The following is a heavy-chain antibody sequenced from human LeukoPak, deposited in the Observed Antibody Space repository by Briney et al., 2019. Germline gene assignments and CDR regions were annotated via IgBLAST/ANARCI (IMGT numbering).Heavy chain of an antibody. Sequence: PGGSLRLSCAASGFTFSSYAMHWVRQAPGKGLEWAAVISYDGSNKYYADSVKGRFTISRDNSKNTLYLQMNSLRAEDTAVYYCARDPFYDSSGYYGNWFDPWGQGTLVTVSS. D-gene: IGHD3-22*01. J-gene: IGHJ5*02. V-gene: IGHV3-30-3*01. CDR1: GFTFSSYA. CDR2: ISYDGSNK. CDR3: ARDPFYDSSGYYGNWFDP.